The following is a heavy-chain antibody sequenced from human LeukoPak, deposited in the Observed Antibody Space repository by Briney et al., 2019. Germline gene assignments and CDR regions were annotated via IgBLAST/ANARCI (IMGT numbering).Heavy chain of an antibody. D-gene: IGHD5-12*01. CDR1: AYTFTISY. J-gene: IGHJ6*02. V-gene: IGHV1-46*01. CDR3: ARETGARLDYGMDV. Sequence: ASVKVSSTASAYTFTISYMHWVRQARGQGLEWMGVINPSGGSTSCAQKFQGRVTMTRDTSTSTVYMELSSLRSEDTAVYYCARETGARLDYGMDVWGQGTTVTVSS. CDR2: INPSGGST.